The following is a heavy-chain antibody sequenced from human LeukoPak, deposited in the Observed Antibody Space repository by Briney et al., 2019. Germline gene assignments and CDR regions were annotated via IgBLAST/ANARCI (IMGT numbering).Heavy chain of an antibody. CDR2: IKEDESET. J-gene: IGHJ4*02. CDR3: ARGRYNWSY. Sequence: GGSLRLSCAASGLNNFSTYWMTWVRQAPGRGLEWVANIKEDESETYYVDSVKVRFTISRDNAKNSLYLQMNNPRAEDTAVYYCARGRYNWSYWGQGTVVTVSS. CDR1: GLNNFSTYW. V-gene: IGHV3-7*05. D-gene: IGHD1-20*01.